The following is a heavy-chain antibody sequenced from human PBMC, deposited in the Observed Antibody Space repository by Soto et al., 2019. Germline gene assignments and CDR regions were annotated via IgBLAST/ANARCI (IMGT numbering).Heavy chain of an antibody. D-gene: IGHD4-17*01. Sequence: SETLSLTCTVSGGSIRDYCWTWIRQPPGKGLEWIGYIYYSGRTNYNPSLKSRVSISVDTSKNHFSLQLRSVTAADTAVYYCARVGGDDFGDSGGFDYWGQGTLVTVSS. J-gene: IGHJ4*02. V-gene: IGHV4-59*01. CDR3: ARVGGDDFGDSGGFDY. CDR1: GGSIRDYC. CDR2: IYYSGRT.